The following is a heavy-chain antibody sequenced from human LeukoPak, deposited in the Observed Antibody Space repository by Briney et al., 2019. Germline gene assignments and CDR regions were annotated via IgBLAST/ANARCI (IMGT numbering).Heavy chain of an antibody. CDR1: GFTFSSYW. CDR3: AREGRVSGYDFDC. V-gene: IGHV3-74*03. D-gene: IGHD5-12*01. CDR2: INSDGSSI. J-gene: IGHJ4*02. Sequence: GGSLRLSCAASGFTFSSYWMHWVRQAPGKGLVCVSRINSDGSSITYADSVKGRFTISRHNAKNTLYLQMNSLRVEDTAVYYCAREGRVSGYDFDCWGQGTLVTVSS.